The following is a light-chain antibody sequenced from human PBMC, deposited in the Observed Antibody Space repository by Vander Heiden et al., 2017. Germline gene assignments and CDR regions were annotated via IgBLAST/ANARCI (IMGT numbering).Light chain of an antibody. CDR2: RTS. CDR1: QDIGDS. V-gene: IGKV1-33*01. J-gene: IGKJ2*01. CDR3: QHYDDLRPMYT. Sequence: DIQMTQSPSSLSASVGDRVTITCQASQDIGDSVNWYQQKPGKAPKLLIYRTSKLEAGVPSRFSGSGSVTDFTFSISSMQPEDIATSYCQHYDDLRPMYTFGQGTKLE.